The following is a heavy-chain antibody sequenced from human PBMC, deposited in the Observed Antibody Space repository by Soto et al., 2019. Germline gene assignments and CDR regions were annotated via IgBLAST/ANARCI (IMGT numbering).Heavy chain of an antibody. CDR1: GFTFSNAW. D-gene: IGHD3-3*01. Sequence: EVQLVESGGGLVKPGGSLRLSCAASGFTFSNAWMNWVRQAPGKGLEWVGRIKSKTDGGTTDYAAPVKGRFTISRDDSKNTRYLQMNSLKTEDTAVYYCTTASYYDSWSGYYADYYYYGMDVWGQGTTVTVSS. V-gene: IGHV3-15*07. CDR2: IKSKTDGGTT. CDR3: TTASYYDSWSGYYADYYYYGMDV. J-gene: IGHJ6*02.